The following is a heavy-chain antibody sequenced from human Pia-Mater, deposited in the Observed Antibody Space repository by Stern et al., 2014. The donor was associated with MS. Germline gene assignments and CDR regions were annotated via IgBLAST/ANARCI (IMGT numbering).Heavy chain of an antibody. CDR2: IYPADADT. CDR3: ARRDGSQTGYSYGWVDS. D-gene: IGHD5-12*01. J-gene: IGHJ4*02. V-gene: IGHV5-51*03. CDR1: GYIFANHW. Sequence: MQLVQSGPEVKKPGESLKLSCQGSGYIFANHWIAWVSQKPGKGLEWMGNIYPADADTRYTPSFQGQVTMSVDKSINTAYLHLNSLRASDTAMYYCARRDGSQTGYSYGWVDSWGQGSLVIVSS.